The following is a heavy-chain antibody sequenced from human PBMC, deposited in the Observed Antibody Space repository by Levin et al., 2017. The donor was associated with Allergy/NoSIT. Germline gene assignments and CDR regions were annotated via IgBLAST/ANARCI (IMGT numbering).Heavy chain of an antibody. Sequence: AGGSLRLSCAASGFTFSSYGMHWVRQAPGKGLEWVAVISYDGSNKYYADSVKGRFTISRDNSKNTLYLQMNSLRAEDTAVYYCAKDRGAAVAGTPPFQHWGQGTLVTVSS. CDR2: ISYDGSNK. CDR3: AKDRGAAVAGTPPFQH. D-gene: IGHD6-19*01. CDR1: GFTFSSYG. V-gene: IGHV3-30*18. J-gene: IGHJ1*01.